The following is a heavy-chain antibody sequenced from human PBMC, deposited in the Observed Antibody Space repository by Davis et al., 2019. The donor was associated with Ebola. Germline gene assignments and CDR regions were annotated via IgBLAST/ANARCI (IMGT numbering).Heavy chain of an antibody. CDR1: GYTFTSYW. D-gene: IGHD6-19*01. J-gene: IGHJ4*02. Sequence: GESLKISCQASGYTFTSYWISWVRQMPGKGLEWMGRIDPSDSYTNYSPSFQGHVTISADKSISTAYLQWSSLKASDTAMYYCARLQWLAAGGYYFDYWGQGTLVTVSS. CDR3: ARLQWLAAGGYYFDY. CDR2: IDPSDSYT. V-gene: IGHV5-10-1*01.